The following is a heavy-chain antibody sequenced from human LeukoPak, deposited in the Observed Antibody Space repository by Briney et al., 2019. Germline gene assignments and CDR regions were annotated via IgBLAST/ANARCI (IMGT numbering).Heavy chain of an antibody. CDR3: ARDVYHYDSSGYGPLA. Sequence: GGSLRLSCAASGFTFSSYEMNWVRQAPGKVLEWVSYISSTGRNIYYADSVKGRFTISRDNAKNSLFLQMDSLRAEDTAVYYCARDVYHYDSSGYGPLAWGQGTLVTVSA. J-gene: IGHJ5*02. V-gene: IGHV3-48*03. D-gene: IGHD3-22*01. CDR2: ISSTGRNI. CDR1: GFTFSSYE.